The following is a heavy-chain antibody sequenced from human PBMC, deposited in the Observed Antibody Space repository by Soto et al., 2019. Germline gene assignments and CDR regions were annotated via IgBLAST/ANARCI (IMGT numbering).Heavy chain of an antibody. D-gene: IGHD1-26*01. Sequence: QVQLQESGPGLVKPSQTLSLTCTVSGGSISSGGDYWSWIRQHPGKGLEWIGYIYYSGSTYYNPSLKSRVTISVDTSKNQFSRKLSSVTAADTAVYYCARINRRVGATGVWGQGTLVTVSS. V-gene: IGHV4-31*03. J-gene: IGHJ4*02. CDR2: IYYSGST. CDR3: ARINRRVGATGV. CDR1: GGSISSGGDY.